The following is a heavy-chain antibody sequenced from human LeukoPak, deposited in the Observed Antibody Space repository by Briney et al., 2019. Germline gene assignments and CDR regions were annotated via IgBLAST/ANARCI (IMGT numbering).Heavy chain of an antibody. J-gene: IGHJ6*03. CDR2: ISPNSGGT. D-gene: IGHD4-17*01. Sequence: ASVKVSCKASGYTFTGYYMHRVRQAPGQGLEWMGWISPNSGGTNYAQKFQGRVTMTRDTSISTAYMELSRLRSDDTAVYYCARDYFDYGDSRGYYYYMDVWGKGTTVTISS. CDR1: GYTFTGYY. V-gene: IGHV1-2*02. CDR3: ARDYFDYGDSRGYYYYMDV.